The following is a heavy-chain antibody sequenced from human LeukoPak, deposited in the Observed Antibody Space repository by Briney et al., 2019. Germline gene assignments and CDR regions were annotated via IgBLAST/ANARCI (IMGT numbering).Heavy chain of an antibody. CDR2: INHIGST. CDR1: GGSFSGYY. J-gene: IGHJ6*02. D-gene: IGHD3-9*01. CDR3: ARDGARLRYFDWLLSLDYGMDV. V-gene: IGHV4-34*01. Sequence: SETLSLICAVYGGSFSGYYWSWIRQPPGKGLEWIGEINHIGSTNYNPSLKSRVTISVDTSKNQFSLKLSSVTAADTAVYYCARDGARLRYFDWLLSLDYGMDVWGQGTTVTVSS.